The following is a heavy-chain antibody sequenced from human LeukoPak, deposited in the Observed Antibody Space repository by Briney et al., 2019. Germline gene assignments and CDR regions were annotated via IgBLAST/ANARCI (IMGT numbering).Heavy chain of an antibody. CDR3: AKGTIRYCSSTGCYIDY. D-gene: IGHD2-2*01. Sequence: GGSLRLSCAASGFTFSSYGMHWVRQAPGEGLEWVALIQYDGSNKYYADSVKGRFTISRDNSKNTLYLQMNSLRAEDTAVYYCAKGTIRYCSSTGCYIDYWGQGTLVTVSS. CDR2: IQYDGSNK. V-gene: IGHV3-30*02. CDR1: GFTFSSYG. J-gene: IGHJ4*02.